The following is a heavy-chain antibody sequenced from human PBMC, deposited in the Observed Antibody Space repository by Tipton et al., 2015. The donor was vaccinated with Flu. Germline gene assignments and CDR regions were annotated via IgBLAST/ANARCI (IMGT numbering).Heavy chain of an antibody. J-gene: IGHJ3*01. CDR2: VRHDGSKT. Sequence: QVQLVQSGGGVVQPGGSLRLSCAASGFTFRDYGMHWVRQAPGEGLEWVAFVRHDGSKTYYADSVKVRFIISRDNSMNTMFLQLNSLRPEDTAVYYCAKDQKFLVGPDALDVWGQGTVVTVSS. CDR3: AKDQKFLVGPDALDV. V-gene: IGHV3-30*02. CDR1: GFTFRDYG. D-gene: IGHD1-26*01.